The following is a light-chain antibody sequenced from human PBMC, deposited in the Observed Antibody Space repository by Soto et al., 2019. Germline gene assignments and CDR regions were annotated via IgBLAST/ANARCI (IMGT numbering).Light chain of an antibody. Sequence: QSALTQPRSVSGSPGQSVTISCTGTGNDVGAYNYVSWYQQHPGRPPKLLIYGVVRWPSGVPDRFSGSKSGNTASLTFSGLQAEDEADYFCCSYAGGYTYLFGTGTKLTVL. CDR3: CSYAGGYTYL. J-gene: IGLJ1*01. CDR1: GNDVGAYNY. V-gene: IGLV2-11*01. CDR2: GVV.